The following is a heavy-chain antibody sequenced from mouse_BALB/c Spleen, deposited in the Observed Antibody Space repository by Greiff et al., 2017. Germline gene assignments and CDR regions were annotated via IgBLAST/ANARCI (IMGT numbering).Heavy chain of an antibody. CDR3: TRSSSTMITLFDY. Sequence: EVQLQESGTVLARPGASVKMSCKASGYTFTSYWMHWVKQRPGQGLEWIGAIYPGNSDTSYNQKFKGKAKLTAVTSTSTAYMELSSLTNEDSAVYYCTRSSSTMITLFDYWGQGTTLTVSS. V-gene: IGHV1-5*01. J-gene: IGHJ2*01. CDR1: GYTFTSYW. CDR2: IYPGNSDT. D-gene: IGHD2-4*01.